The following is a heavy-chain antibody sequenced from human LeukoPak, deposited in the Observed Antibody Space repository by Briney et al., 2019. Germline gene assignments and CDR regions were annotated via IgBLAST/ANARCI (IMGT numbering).Heavy chain of an antibody. J-gene: IGHJ4*02. D-gene: IGHD2-2*01. CDR2: IYTGGST. CDR3: ARARTAYCLSTNCQPYFDY. CDR1: GGSIGTYY. V-gene: IGHV4-4*07. Sequence: SETLSHTCSVSGGSIGTYYWSWIRQPAGEGLEWIGRIYTGGSTNYNPSLKSRVTLSIETPKNQFSLELTSVTAADTAVYYCARARTAYCLSTNCQPYFDYWGQGILVTVSS.